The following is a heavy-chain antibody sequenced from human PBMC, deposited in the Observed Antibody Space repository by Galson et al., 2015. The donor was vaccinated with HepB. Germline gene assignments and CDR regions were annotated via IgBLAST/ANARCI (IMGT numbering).Heavy chain of an antibody. Sequence: SLRLSCAASGFTFSSFAMSRVRQAPGKGLEWVSAISGCGGTTYYADSVKGRFTISRDNSKNTVYLQMNSLRAEDTAVHYCAKMSDRTIFGAGDAFDIWGQGTLVTVSS. D-gene: IGHD3-3*01. CDR1: GFTFSSFA. J-gene: IGHJ3*02. CDR3: AKMSDRTIFGAGDAFDI. V-gene: IGHV3-23*01. CDR2: ISGCGGTT.